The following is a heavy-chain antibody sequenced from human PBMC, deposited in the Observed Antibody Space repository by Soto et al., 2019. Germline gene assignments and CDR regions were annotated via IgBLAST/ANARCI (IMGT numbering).Heavy chain of an antibody. CDR3: ARVWTTVTNWFDP. V-gene: IGHV4-4*02. CDR2: IDHSGST. J-gene: IGHJ5*02. D-gene: IGHD4-17*01. Sequence: QVQLQESGPGLVKPSGTLSLTCAVSGGSISSSNWWSWVRQPPGKGLEWIGEIDHSGSTNYNPSLKSRVTLSVDTSTNHFSLRLSSVTAADTAVYYCARVWTTVTNWFDPWGQGTLVTVSS. CDR1: GGSISSSNW.